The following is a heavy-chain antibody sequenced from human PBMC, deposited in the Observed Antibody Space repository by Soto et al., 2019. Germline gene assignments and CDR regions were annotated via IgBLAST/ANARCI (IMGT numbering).Heavy chain of an antibody. Sequence: QVQLQESGPGLVKPSQTLSLTCTVSGGSISSGGYYWSWIRQHPGKGLEWIGHIHYSGSTYYNPSLKRRVTISVDTSKNQFSLKLSSVTAADTAVYYCASHDYGDLAFAFWGQGTLVTVSS. D-gene: IGHD4-17*01. CDR3: ASHDYGDLAFAF. J-gene: IGHJ4*02. CDR2: IHYSGST. CDR1: GGSISSGGYY. V-gene: IGHV4-31*03.